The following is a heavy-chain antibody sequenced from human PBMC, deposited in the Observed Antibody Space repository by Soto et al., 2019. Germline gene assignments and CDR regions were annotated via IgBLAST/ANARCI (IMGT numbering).Heavy chain of an antibody. J-gene: IGHJ6*02. D-gene: IGHD2-2*01. CDR3: ARDQYCSSTSCPNDYYYYGMDV. CDR1: GGSISSYY. CDR2: IYTSGST. V-gene: IGHV4-4*07. Sequence: QVQLQESGPGLVKPSETLSLTCTVSGGSISSYYWSWIRQPAGKGLEWIGRIYTSGSTNYNPSLKSRVTMSVDTSKNQFSLKLSSVTAADTAVYYCARDQYCSSTSCPNDYYYYGMDVWGQGTTVTVSS.